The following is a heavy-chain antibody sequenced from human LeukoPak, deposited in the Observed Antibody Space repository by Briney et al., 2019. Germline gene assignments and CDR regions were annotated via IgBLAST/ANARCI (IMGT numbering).Heavy chain of an antibody. Sequence: ASVKVSCKASGYTFTSYDINWVRQATGQGLEWMGWMSPNSDYTGYAQKFQGRVTMTRNTSISTAYMELSSLRFDDTAVCYCARGLDSSGSYRPYDAFDIWGQGTMVTVSS. CDR3: ARGLDSSGSYRPYDAFDI. V-gene: IGHV1-8*01. J-gene: IGHJ3*02. CDR2: MSPNSDYT. D-gene: IGHD1-26*01. CDR1: GYTFTSYD.